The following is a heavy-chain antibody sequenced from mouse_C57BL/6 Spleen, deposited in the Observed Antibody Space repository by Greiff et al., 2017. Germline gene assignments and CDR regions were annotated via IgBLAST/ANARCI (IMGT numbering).Heavy chain of an antibody. CDR1: GYTFTDYY. Sequence: EVQLQQSGPELVKPGASVKISCKASGYTFTDYYMNWVKQSHGKSLEWIGDINPNNGGTSYNQKFKGKATLTVDKSSSTAYMELRTLKSEDSAVYYCARFFDYWGQGTTLTVSS. V-gene: IGHV1-26*01. CDR3: ARFFDY. CDR2: INPNNGGT. J-gene: IGHJ2*01.